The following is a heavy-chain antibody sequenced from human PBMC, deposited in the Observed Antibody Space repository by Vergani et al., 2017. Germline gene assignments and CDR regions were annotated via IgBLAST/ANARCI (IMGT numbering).Heavy chain of an antibody. D-gene: IGHD6-19*01. CDR1: GYTFTSYY. J-gene: IGHJ4*02. CDR2: INPSGGST. CDR3: ARAMTVAVALSGSDY. Sequence: QVQLVQSGAEVKKPGASVKVSCKASGYTFTSYYMHWVRQAPGQGLEWMGIINPSGGSTSYAQKFPGRVTMTRDTSTSTVYMELSSLRSEDTAVYSCARAMTVAVALSGSDYWGQGTLVTVSS. V-gene: IGHV1-46*01.